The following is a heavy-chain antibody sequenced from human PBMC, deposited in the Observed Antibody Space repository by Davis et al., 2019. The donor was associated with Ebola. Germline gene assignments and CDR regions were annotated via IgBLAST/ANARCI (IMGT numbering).Heavy chain of an antibody. CDR2: INHSGST. CDR1: GGSFSGYY. V-gene: IGHV4-34*01. CDR3: ARTFWSVADYYFDY. Sequence: MPSETLSLTCAVYGGSFSGYYWSCIRQPPGKVLEWIGEINHSGSTNYNPSLKSRVTISVDTSKNQFSLKLSSVTAADTAVYYCARTFWSVADYYFDYWGQGTLVTVSS. J-gene: IGHJ4*02. D-gene: IGHD6-19*01.